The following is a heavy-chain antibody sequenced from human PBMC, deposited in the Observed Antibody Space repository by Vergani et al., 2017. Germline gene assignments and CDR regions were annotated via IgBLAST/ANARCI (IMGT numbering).Heavy chain of an antibody. D-gene: IGHD4-11*01. CDR2: INPNSGGT. CDR3: AREIGSNYHSDEPSLSLDY. J-gene: IGHJ4*02. V-gene: IGHV1-2*02. CDR1: GYTFTGYY. Sequence: QVQLVQSGAEVKKPGASVKVSCKASGYTFTGYYMHWVRQAPGQGLEWMGWINPNSGGTNYAQKFQGRVTMTRDTSISTAYMELSRLRSDDTAVYYCAREIGSNYHSDEPSLSLDYWGQGTLVTVSS.